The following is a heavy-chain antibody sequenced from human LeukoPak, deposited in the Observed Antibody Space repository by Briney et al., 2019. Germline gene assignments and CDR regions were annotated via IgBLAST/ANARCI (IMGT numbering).Heavy chain of an antibody. CDR2: IYHSGST. J-gene: IGHJ6*02. D-gene: IGHD2-2*01. V-gene: IGHV4-38-2*02. CDR1: GYSISSGYY. Sequence: SETLSLTCTVSGYSISSGYYWGWIRQPPGKGLEWIGSIYHSGSTYYNPSLKSRVTISVDTSKNQFSLKLSSVSAADTAVYYCARDSVVVVPAARVGYYYYGMDVWGQGTTVTVSS. CDR3: ARDSVVVVPAARVGYYYYGMDV.